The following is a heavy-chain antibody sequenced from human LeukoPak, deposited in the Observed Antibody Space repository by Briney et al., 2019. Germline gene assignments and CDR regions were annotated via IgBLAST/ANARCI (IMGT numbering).Heavy chain of an antibody. D-gene: IGHD5-18*01. CDR2: ISWNSGSI. Sequence: GRSLRLSRAASGFTFDDYAMHWVPQAPGKGLEWVSGISWNSGSIGYADSVKGRFTISRDNAKNSLYLQMNSLRAEDTALYYCAKDGRGYSYGRVLTYYFDYWGQGTLVTVSS. V-gene: IGHV3-9*01. CDR3: AKDGRGYSYGRVLTYYFDY. J-gene: IGHJ4*02. CDR1: GFTFDDYA.